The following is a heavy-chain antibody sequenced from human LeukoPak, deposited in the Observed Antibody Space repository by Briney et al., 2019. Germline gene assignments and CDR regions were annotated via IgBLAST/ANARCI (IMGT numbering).Heavy chain of an antibody. V-gene: IGHV1-18*01. CDR2: ISGSTGNT. Sequence: ASVTVSCRASNYMFTRYGMSWVRQAPGQGPEWVGWISGSTGNTSYAQKFQGRVTMTTDTSTSTTYMELTSLRIDDTAVYFCARSGRGTYYYFDLWGQGTLVSVSS. CDR1: NYMFTRYG. CDR3: ARSGRGTYYYFDL. D-gene: IGHD1-26*01. J-gene: IGHJ4*02.